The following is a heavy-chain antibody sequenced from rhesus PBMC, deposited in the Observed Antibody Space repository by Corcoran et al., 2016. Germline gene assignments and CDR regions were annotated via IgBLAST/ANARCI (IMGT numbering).Heavy chain of an antibody. CDR2: ISGSGGST. J-gene: IGHJ4*01. Sequence: QVQLQESGPGLVKPSETLSLTCAVYGGSISGYYYWSWIRQPPGKGLEWIGRISGSGGSTDYNPSLKSRVTISTDTSKNQFSLKLSSVTAADTAVYYCARDTDYNIWTGYYTSWGQGVLVTVSS. V-gene: IGHV4-173*01. CDR3: ARDTDYNIWTGYYTS. CDR1: GGSISGYYY. D-gene: IGHD3-3*01.